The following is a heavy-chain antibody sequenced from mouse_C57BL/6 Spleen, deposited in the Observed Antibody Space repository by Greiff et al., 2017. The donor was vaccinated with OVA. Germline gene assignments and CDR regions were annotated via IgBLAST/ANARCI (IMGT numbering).Heavy chain of an antibody. Sequence: QVQLQQSGAELARPGASVKLSCKASGYTFTSYGISWVKQRTGQGLEWIGDIYPRSGNTCYNEKFKGKATLPAAKSSSTAYMELHSLTSEDSAVYFCERGDYGSSYSYYAKDYWGQGTTVTVSS. CDR3: ERGDYGSSYSYYAKDY. CDR1: GYTFTSYG. D-gene: IGHD1-1*01. J-gene: IGHJ4*01. V-gene: IGHV1-81*01. CDR2: IYPRSGNT.